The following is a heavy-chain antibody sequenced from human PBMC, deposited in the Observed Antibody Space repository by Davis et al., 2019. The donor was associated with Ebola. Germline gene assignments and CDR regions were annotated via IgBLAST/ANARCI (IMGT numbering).Heavy chain of an antibody. V-gene: IGHV1-18*01. CDR3: ARDPDYYGSGTFHYYYYGMDV. D-gene: IGHD3-10*01. CDR1: GYTFYNYG. CDR2: ISAYSGDT. J-gene: IGHJ6*02. Sequence: AASVKVSCKASGYTFYNYGVTWVRQAPGQGLEWMGWISAYSGDTKYAQKFQGRVTMTTDTSTSTAYMELWSLRSDDTAVYYCARDPDYYGSGTFHYYYYGMDVWGQGTTVTVSS.